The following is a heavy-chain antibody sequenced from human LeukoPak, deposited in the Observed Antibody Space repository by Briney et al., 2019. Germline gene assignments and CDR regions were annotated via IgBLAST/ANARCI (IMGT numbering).Heavy chain of an antibody. CDR2: INTDGSGT. D-gene: IGHD1-26*01. V-gene: IGHV3-74*01. Sequence: PGGSLRLSCAASGFTFSSYWMHWVRQTPGKGLVWVSRINTDGSGTSYADSVKGRFTISRDNAKNTLYLQMNSLKAEDTAVYYCAGVGATGLDYWGQGTLVTVSS. CDR3: AGVGATGLDY. CDR1: GFTFSSYW. J-gene: IGHJ4*02.